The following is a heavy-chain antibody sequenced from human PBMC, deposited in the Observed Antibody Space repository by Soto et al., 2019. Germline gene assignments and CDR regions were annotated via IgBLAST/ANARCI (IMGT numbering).Heavy chain of an antibody. Sequence: SLKVSCKASGGTFSTYTISWVRQAPGQGLEWMGRIIPILGIANYAQKFQGRVTITADKSTSTAYMELSSLRSEDTAVYYCASLRVVQDDSPITTPWFDPWVQGTLLTVSS. CDR2: IIPILGIA. V-gene: IGHV1-69*02. CDR1: GGTFSTYT. CDR3: ASLRVVQDDSPITTPWFDP. D-gene: IGHD2-15*01. J-gene: IGHJ5*02.